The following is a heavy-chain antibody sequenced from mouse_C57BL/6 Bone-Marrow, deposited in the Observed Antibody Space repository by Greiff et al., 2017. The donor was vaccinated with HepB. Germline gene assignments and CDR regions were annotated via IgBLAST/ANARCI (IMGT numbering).Heavy chain of an antibody. Sequence: QVQLKESGPGLVQPSQSLSITCTVSGFSLTSYGVHWVRQPPGKGLEWLGVIWSGGSTDYNAAFISRLSISKDNSKSQVFFKMNSLQADDTAIYYCVKPFITTGDYYAMDYWGQGTSVTVSS. CDR1: GFSLTSYG. V-gene: IGHV2-4*01. CDR3: VKPFITTGDYYAMDY. J-gene: IGHJ4*01. CDR2: IWSGGST. D-gene: IGHD1-1*01.